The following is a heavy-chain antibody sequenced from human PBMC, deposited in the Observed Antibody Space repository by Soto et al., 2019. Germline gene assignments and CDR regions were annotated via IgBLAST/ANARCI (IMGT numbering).Heavy chain of an antibody. CDR2: IYYSGST. Sequence: ASETLSLTCTVSGGSSSSYYWSWIRQPPGKGLEWIGYIYYSGSTNYNPSLKSRVTISVDTSKNQFSLKLSSVTAADTAVYYCARTRYDFWSGYGCYFDYWGQGTLVTVSS. CDR3: ARTRYDFWSGYGCYFDY. D-gene: IGHD3-3*01. V-gene: IGHV4-59*01. CDR1: GGSSSSYY. J-gene: IGHJ4*02.